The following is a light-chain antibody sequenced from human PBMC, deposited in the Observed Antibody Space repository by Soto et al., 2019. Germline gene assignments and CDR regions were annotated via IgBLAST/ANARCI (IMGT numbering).Light chain of an antibody. Sequence: DLQMTQSPSSLSASVGDRVTITCRASQSISKYLNWYQQKPGQAPNLLIYAASTLQSGVPSRFXGSGSGTDFTLTISSLQPEDFATYYCQQSYSTPPDTFGQGTKLEIK. V-gene: IGKV1-39*01. CDR3: QQSYSTPPDT. CDR2: AAS. CDR1: QSISKY. J-gene: IGKJ2*01.